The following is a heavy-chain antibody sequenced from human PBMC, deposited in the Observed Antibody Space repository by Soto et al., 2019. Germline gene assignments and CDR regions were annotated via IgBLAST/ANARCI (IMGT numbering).Heavy chain of an antibody. Sequence: GGSLRLSCAASGFTFGDYWMTWVRQAPGKGLEWVTYINEDGGRKFYVDSIKGRFTISRDNAESSLYLQLNSLRAEDTAVYYCARASRDGYVGFSDCWGQGTLVTVSS. CDR3: ARASRDGYVGFSDC. V-gene: IGHV3-7*05. CDR2: INEDGGRK. CDR1: GFTFGDYW. D-gene: IGHD5-12*01. J-gene: IGHJ4*02.